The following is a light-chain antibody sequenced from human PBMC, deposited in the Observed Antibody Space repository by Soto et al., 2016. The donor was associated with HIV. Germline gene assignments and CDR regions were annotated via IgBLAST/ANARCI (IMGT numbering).Light chain of an antibody. V-gene: IGLV3-21*03. CDR1: NIGSKS. Sequence: SYELTQPPSVSVAPGKTARITCGGNNIGSKSVHWYQQKPGQAPVLVVYDDNDRPSGIPERFSGSNSGNTATLTISRVEAGDEADYYCQVWDVSSDLVVFGGGTKLTVL. CDR2: DDN. CDR3: QVWDVSSDLVV. J-gene: IGLJ2*01.